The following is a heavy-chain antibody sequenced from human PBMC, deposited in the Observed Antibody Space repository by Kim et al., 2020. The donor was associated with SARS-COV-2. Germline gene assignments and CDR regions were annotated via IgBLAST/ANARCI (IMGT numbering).Heavy chain of an antibody. CDR1: GGSFSDYY. J-gene: IGHJ4*02. Sequence: SETLSLTCAVYGGSFSDYYWNWIRQPPGKGLEWIGEISHSGSTNYHPSLKTRVPISRDTSKNQFSLKLTSVTAADTAVYYCARDGGGRKTGGSKPFDYWGQETLVNVSS. CDR2: ISHSGST. CDR3: ARDGGGRKTGGSKPFDY. D-gene: IGHD2-15*01. V-gene: IGHV4-34*01.